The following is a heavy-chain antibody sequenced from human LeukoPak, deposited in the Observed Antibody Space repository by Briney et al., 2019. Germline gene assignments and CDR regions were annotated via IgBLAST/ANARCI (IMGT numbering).Heavy chain of an antibody. D-gene: IGHD2-2*01. V-gene: IGHV1-18*01. Sequence: PSVEVSCKASGYTFTSYGISWVRQAPGQGLEWMGWISAYNGNTNYAQKLQGRVTMTTDTSTSTAYMELRSLRSDDTAVYYCARDRYQLPNDAFDIWGQGTMVTVSS. CDR2: ISAYNGNT. CDR1: GYTFTSYG. CDR3: ARDRYQLPNDAFDI. J-gene: IGHJ3*02.